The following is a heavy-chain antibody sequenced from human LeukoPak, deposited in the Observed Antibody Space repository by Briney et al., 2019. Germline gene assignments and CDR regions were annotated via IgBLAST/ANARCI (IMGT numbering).Heavy chain of an antibody. J-gene: IGHJ6*02. Sequence: EASVKVSCKVSGYTLTELSMHWVRQAPGKGLEWMGGFDPEDGETIYAQKFQGRVTMTEDTSTDTAYMELSSLRSEDTAVYYCARYKYFDWLPTYMDVWGQGTTVTVSS. V-gene: IGHV1-24*01. CDR3: ARYKYFDWLPTYMDV. D-gene: IGHD3-9*01. CDR1: GYTLTELS. CDR2: FDPEDGET.